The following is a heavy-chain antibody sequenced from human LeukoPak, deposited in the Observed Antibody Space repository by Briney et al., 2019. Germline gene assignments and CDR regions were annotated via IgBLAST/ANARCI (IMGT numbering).Heavy chain of an antibody. V-gene: IGHV3-21*01. CDR3: ARYHLRDCYDSSGYGGY. CDR1: GYTFSSYS. Sequence: PGGSLRVSCAVSGYTFSSYSMNWVRQAPGKGLEWVSFISSSSSYIYYADSVKGRFTISRDNAKNSLYLQMNSLRAEDTAVYYCARYHLRDCYDSSGYGGYWGQGTLVTVSS. D-gene: IGHD3-22*01. J-gene: IGHJ4*02. CDR2: ISSSSSYI.